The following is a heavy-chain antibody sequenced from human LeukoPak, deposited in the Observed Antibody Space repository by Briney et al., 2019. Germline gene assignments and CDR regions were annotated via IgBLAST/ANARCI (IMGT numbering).Heavy chain of an antibody. D-gene: IGHD2-2*01. CDR3: AKENVAAALPDNWFDP. J-gene: IGHJ5*02. CDR2: ISYDGSNK. Sequence: GGSLRLSCAASGFTFSSYGMHWVRQAPGKGLEWVAVISYDGSNKYYADSVKGRFTISRDNSKKTLYLQMNRLRAEDTAVYYCAKENVAAALPDNWFDPWGQGTLVTVSS. CDR1: GFTFSSYG. V-gene: IGHV3-30*18.